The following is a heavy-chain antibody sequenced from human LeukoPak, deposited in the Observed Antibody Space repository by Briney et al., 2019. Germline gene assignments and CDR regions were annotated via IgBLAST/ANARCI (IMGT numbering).Heavy chain of an antibody. CDR2: IYYSGST. CDR1: GGSISSGGYY. Sequence: PSETLSLTCTVSGGSISSGGYYWSWIRQHPGKGLEWIGYIYYSGSTNYNPALNSRVTISVDTSNNQFSLKLSSVIAADTAVYYCAGLEAHRPLDYWGQGTLVIVSS. J-gene: IGHJ4*02. V-gene: IGHV4-61*08. CDR3: AGLEAHRPLDY.